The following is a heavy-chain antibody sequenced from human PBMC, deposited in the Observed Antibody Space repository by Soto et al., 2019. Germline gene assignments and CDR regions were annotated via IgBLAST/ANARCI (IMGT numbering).Heavy chain of an antibody. CDR1: GFSLSSSAVG. J-gene: IGHJ6*03. Sequence: QITLKESGPTLVKPTQPLTLTCTFSGFSLSSSAVGVGWIRQPPGKALECLALVSWDDDKRYSPSLKSRFTIVEEPSNNQVVLTITNMDPVDTATYYCAQAGRMTFFGLFYYMDVWGKGTTVSVSS. V-gene: IGHV2-5*02. D-gene: IGHD3-3*01. CDR2: VSWDDDK. CDR3: AQAGRMTFFGLFYYMDV.